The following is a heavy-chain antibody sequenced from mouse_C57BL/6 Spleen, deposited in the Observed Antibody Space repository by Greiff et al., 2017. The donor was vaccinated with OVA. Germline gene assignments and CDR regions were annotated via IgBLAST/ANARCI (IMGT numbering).Heavy chain of an antibody. CDR3: ARGEGYYHGNWYFDV. CDR1: GYTFTDYN. D-gene: IGHD1-1*01. J-gene: IGHJ1*03. CDR2: INPNNGGT. V-gene: IGHV1-18*01. Sequence: VQLQQSGPELVKPGASVKIPCKASGYTFTDYNMDWVKQSHGKSLEWIGDINPNNGGTIYNQKFKGKATLTVDKSSSTAYMELRSLTSEDTAVYYCARGEGYYHGNWYFDVWGTGTTVTVSS.